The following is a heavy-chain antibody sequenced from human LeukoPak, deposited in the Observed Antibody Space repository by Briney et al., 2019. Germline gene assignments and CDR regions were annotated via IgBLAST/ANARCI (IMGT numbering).Heavy chain of an antibody. CDR1: GFTFSSYA. Sequence: GRSLRLSCAASGFTFSSYAMHWVRQAPGKGLEWVAVISYDGSNKYYADSVKGRFTISRDNSKDTLYLQMNSLKTEDTAVYYCTVNYCSGATCYMYWGQGTLVTVSS. V-gene: IGHV3-30*04. J-gene: IGHJ4*02. CDR3: TVNYCSGATCYMY. CDR2: ISYDGSNK. D-gene: IGHD2-15*01.